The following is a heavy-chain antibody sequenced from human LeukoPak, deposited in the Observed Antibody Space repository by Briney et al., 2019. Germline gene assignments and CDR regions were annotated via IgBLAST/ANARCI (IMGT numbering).Heavy chain of an antibody. J-gene: IGHJ4*02. CDR3: ASEYCSSISCYFD. CDR1: GFTFSNYY. V-gene: IGHV3-11*04. CDR2: ISSSVTTI. Sequence: GGSMRLSCAASGFTFSNYYISWIRQAPGKGLEWVSYISSSVTTIFYADSVKGRFTVSRDNFKNSLYLQMNSLRAEDTAVYYCASEYCSSISCYFDWGQGSLVTVSS. D-gene: IGHD2-2*01.